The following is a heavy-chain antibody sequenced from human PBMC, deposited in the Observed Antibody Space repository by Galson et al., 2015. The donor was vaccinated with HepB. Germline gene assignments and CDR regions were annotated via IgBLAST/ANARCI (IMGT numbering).Heavy chain of an antibody. V-gene: IGHV1-18*01. Sequence: SVKVSCKASGYTFTNYGISWVRQAPGQGLEWMGWISAYNGNTNYAQKFQGRVTMTTDTTTGTAYIILRSLRSDDTAVYYCARDYMVTTRKWFVPWGQGTLVTVSS. D-gene: IGHD4-23*01. CDR2: ISAYNGNT. CDR3: ARDYMVTTRKWFVP. CDR1: GYTFTNYG. J-gene: IGHJ5*02.